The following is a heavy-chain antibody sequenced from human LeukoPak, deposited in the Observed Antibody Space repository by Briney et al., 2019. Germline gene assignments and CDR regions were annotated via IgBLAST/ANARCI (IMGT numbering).Heavy chain of an antibody. Sequence: GGSLRLSCAASGFTFSSYWMSWVRQAPGKGLEWVANIKQDGSEKYYVDSVKGRFTISRDNSKNTLYLQMNSLRAEDTAVYYCAKDWGLIAVAGSFDYWGQGTLVTVSS. CDR3: AKDWGLIAVAGSFDY. D-gene: IGHD6-19*01. V-gene: IGHV3-7*01. CDR2: IKQDGSEK. CDR1: GFTFSSYW. J-gene: IGHJ4*02.